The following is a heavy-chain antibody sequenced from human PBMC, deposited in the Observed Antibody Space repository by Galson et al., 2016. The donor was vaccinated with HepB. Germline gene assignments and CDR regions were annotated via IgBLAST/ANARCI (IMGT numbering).Heavy chain of an antibody. CDR3: AREGAGGMDV. CDR1: GFAFSRYG. Sequence: SLRLSCAASGFAFSRYGMHWVRQAPAKGLEWVAVIWYGGTKEYYADSVKGRFTISRDNAKNSLFLQMISLRAEDTAVYYCAREGAGGMDVWGRGTTVTVSS. D-gene: IGHD3-10*01. J-gene: IGHJ6*02. CDR2: IWYGGTKE. V-gene: IGHV3-33*01.